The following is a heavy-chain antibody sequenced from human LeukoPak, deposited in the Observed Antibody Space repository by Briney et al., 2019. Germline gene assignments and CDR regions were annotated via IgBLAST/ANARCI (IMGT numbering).Heavy chain of an antibody. J-gene: IGHJ5*02. V-gene: IGHV1-18*03. D-gene: IGHD3-10*01. Sequence: ASVKVSCKASGYTFTSYGISWVRQAPGQGLEWMGWISAYNGNTNYAQKLQGRVTMTTDTSTSTAYMELRSLRSDDMAVYYCARVITMVRGRGGWFDPWGQGTLVTVSS. CDR2: ISAYNGNT. CDR3: ARVITMVRGRGGWFDP. CDR1: GYTFTSYG.